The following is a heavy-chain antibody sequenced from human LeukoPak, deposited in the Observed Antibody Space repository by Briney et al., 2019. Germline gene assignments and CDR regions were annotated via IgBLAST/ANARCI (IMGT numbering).Heavy chain of an antibody. CDR3: AATYYYDSSGYYWVRYFDY. J-gene: IGHJ4*02. V-gene: IGHV1-69*04. CDR2: IIPILGIA. D-gene: IGHD3-22*01. CDR1: GGTFSSYA. Sequence: ASVKVSCKASGGTFSSYAISWVRQAPGQGLEWMGRIIPILGIANYVQKFQGRVTITADKSTSTAYMELSSLRSEDTAVYYCAATYYYDSSGYYWVRYFDYWGQGTLVTVSS.